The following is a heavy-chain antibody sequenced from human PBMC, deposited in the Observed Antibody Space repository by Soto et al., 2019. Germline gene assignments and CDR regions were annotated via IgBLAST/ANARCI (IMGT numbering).Heavy chain of an antibody. V-gene: IGHV4-31*03. CDR3: ARERSVSRRVGMDV. D-gene: IGHD3-16*01. J-gene: IGHJ6*02. CDR1: GGSISSGGYY. CDR2: IYYSGST. Sequence: SETLSLTCTVSGGSISSGGYYWSWIRQHPGKGLEWIGYIYYSGSTYYNPSLKSRVTISVDTSKNQFSLKLSSVTAADTAVYYCARERSVSRRVGMDVWGQGTTVTVSS.